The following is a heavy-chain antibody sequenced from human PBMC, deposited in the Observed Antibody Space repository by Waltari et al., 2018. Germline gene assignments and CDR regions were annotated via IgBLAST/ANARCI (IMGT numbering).Heavy chain of an antibody. V-gene: IGHV4-4*07. J-gene: IGHJ4*02. Sequence: QVQLQESGPGLVKPSETLSPTCTVSGGSISSYYWSWNRHPAGKGLEWIGRIYTSGSTNYNPSLKSRVTISVDKSKNQFSLKLSSVTAADTAVYYCARLGGTTVTTGYFDYWGQGTLVTVSS. CDR1: GGSISSYY. D-gene: IGHD4-17*01. CDR3: ARLGGTTVTTGYFDY. CDR2: IYTSGST.